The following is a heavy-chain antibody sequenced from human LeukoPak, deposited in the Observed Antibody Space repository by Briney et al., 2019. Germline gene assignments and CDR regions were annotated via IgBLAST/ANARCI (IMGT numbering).Heavy chain of an antibody. Sequence: PGGSLRLSCAASGFTSSSYWMSWVRQAPGKGLEWVANIKQDGSEKYYVDSVKGRFTISGDNAKNSLYLQMNSLRAEDTAVYYCARETAAATSWFDPWGQGTLVTVSS. D-gene: IGHD6-13*01. CDR1: GFTSSSYW. CDR3: ARETAAATSWFDP. CDR2: IKQDGSEK. J-gene: IGHJ5*02. V-gene: IGHV3-7*03.